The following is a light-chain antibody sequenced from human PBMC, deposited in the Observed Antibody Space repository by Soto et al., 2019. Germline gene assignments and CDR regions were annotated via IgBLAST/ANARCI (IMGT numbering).Light chain of an antibody. CDR1: QSVSGSY. J-gene: IGKJ1*01. CDR2: GAF. Sequence: EIVLTHSPGTLSLSPGERSTVSCRASQSVSGSYLAWYQQKPGQAPRLLIYGAFNRAGGIPDRFSGSGSGTDFTLTISRLEPEDFAVYYCQQYSASPRTFGQGTKVDIK. V-gene: IGKV3-20*01. CDR3: QQYSASPRT.